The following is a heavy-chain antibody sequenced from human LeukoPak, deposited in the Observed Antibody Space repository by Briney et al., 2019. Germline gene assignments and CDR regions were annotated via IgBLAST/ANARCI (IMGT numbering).Heavy chain of an antibody. Sequence: GGSLRLSCLASGFIFSSYALHWVRQAPGKGLEHVSGISNNGGTTYYADSVKGRFTISRDNSKNTLYLQMNSLRAEDTAVYYCARDSSIDYWGQGTLVTVSS. CDR3: ARDSSIDY. CDR1: GFIFSSYA. J-gene: IGHJ4*02. CDR2: ISNNGGTT. V-gene: IGHV3-64*04.